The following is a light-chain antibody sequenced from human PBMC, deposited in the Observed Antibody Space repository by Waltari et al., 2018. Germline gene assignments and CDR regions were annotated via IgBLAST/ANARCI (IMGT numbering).Light chain of an antibody. Sequence: QSALTQPASVSGSPGQSITISCTGTSRDVGDYDYVSWYQQYPGKAPKLIIYEVNKRPSGVSDRFSVSKSGNTASLTISGLLADDEADYDCSSYRKSDPITAHTRVFGTGTKLNVL. CDR2: EVN. CDR1: SRDVGDYDY. J-gene: IGLJ1*01. CDR3: SSYRKSDPITAHTRV. V-gene: IGLV2-14*01.